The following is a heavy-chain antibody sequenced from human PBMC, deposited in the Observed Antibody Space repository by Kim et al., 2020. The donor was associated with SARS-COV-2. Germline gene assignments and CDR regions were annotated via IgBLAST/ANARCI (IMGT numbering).Heavy chain of an antibody. D-gene: IGHD3-10*01. CDR3: ARDLRFGELFLYYYYGMDV. Sequence: SETLSLTCTVSGYSISSGYYWGWIRQPPGKGLEWIGSIYHSGSTYYNPSLKSRVTISVDTSKNQFSLKLSSVTAADTAVYYCARDLRFGELFLYYYYGMDVWGQGTTVTVSS. V-gene: IGHV4-38-2*02. J-gene: IGHJ6*02. CDR1: GYSISSGYY. CDR2: IYHSGST.